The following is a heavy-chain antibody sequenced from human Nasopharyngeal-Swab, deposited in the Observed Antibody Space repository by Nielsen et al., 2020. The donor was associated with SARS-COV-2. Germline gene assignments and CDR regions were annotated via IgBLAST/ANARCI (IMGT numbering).Heavy chain of an antibody. CDR1: GFTFDDYG. Sequence: SLKISCAASGFTFDDYGMHWVRQAPGKGLEWVSGISWDGLTIGYADSVKGRFTISRDNAKNSQYLQMNSLRVEDMAFYYCAKATNARYDFWSGSFDYWGQGTLVTVSS. CDR2: ISWDGLTI. CDR3: AKATNARYDFWSGSFDY. V-gene: IGHV3-9*03. J-gene: IGHJ4*02. D-gene: IGHD3-3*01.